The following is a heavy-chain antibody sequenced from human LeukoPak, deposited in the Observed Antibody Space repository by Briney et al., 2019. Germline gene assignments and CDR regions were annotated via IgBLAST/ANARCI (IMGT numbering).Heavy chain of an antibody. Sequence: ASVKVSCKASGYTFTGYYMHWVRQAPGQGLEWMGRINPNSGNTGYAQKFQGRVTMTRNTSISTAYMELSSLRSEDTAVYYCARRGRDRRAYMDVWGKGTTVTVSS. J-gene: IGHJ6*03. CDR1: GYTFTGYY. CDR3: ARRGRDRRAYMDV. CDR2: INPNSGNT. D-gene: IGHD1-14*01. V-gene: IGHV1-8*02.